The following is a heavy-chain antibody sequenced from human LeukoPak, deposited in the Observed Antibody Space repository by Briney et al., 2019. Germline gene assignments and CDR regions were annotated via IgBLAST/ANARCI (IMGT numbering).Heavy chain of an antibody. CDR1: GGSISSGDYY. D-gene: IGHD6-19*01. J-gene: IGHJ4*02. CDR2: IYYSGST. CDR3: ARESRVPVAAKVDYFDY. Sequence: PSQTLSLTCTVSGGSISSGDYYWSWIRQPPGKGLEWIGYIYYSGSTYYNPSLKSRVTISVDTSKNQFSLKLSSVTAADTAVYYCARESRVPVAAKVDYFDYWGQGTLVTVSS. V-gene: IGHV4-30-4*01.